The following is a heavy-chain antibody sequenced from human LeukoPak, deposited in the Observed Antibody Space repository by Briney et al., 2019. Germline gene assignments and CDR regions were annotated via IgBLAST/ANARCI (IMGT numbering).Heavy chain of an antibody. J-gene: IGHJ4*02. CDR2: INHSGST. CDR1: GGSFSGYY. V-gene: IGHV4-34*01. D-gene: IGHD2-2*01. CDR3: ARSFSCSSTSCPLDY. Sequence: PSETLSLTCAVYGGSFSGYYWSWIRQPPGKGLEWRGQINHSGSTNYNPSLKSRVTISVDTSKNQFSLKLSSVTAADTAVYYCARSFSCSSTSCPLDYWGQGTLVTVSS.